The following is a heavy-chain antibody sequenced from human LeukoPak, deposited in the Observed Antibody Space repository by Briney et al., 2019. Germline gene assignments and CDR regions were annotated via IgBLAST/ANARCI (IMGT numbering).Heavy chain of an antibody. CDR1: GRSISSYY. CDR3: ARGCSKSGWYWYIDL. Sequence: PSETLPLTFTVSGRSISSYYLTSIRQPAGKGLEWIVRIFTSRTTNYNPSLNSRVTMSVDPSKNPFSMRLSSVTAAEKAVYYCARGCSKSGWYWYIDLWGRGTLVTVSS. V-gene: IGHV4-4*07. D-gene: IGHD6-19*01. CDR2: IFTSRTT. J-gene: IGHJ2*01.